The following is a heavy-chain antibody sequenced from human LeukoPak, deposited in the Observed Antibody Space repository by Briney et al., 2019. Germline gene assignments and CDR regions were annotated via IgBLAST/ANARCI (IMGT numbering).Heavy chain of an antibody. CDR3: ARAGAAVTSHFDY. Sequence: SVKVSCKASGGTFSSYAISWVRQAPGQGLEWMGGIIPIFGTANYAQKFQGRVTITADESTSTAYMELSSLRSEDTAVYYCARAGAAVTSHFDYWGQGTLVTVSS. D-gene: IGHD4-17*01. V-gene: IGHV1-69*13. CDR1: GGTFSSYA. CDR2: IIPIFGTA. J-gene: IGHJ4*02.